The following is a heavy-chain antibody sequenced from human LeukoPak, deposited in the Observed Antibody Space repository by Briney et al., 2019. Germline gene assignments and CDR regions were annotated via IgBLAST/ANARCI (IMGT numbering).Heavy chain of an antibody. V-gene: IGHV3-33*01. J-gene: IGHJ3*02. CDR1: GFTFSSYG. Sequence: PGGSLRLSCAASGFTFSSYGMHWVRQAPGKGLEWVAVIWYDGSNKYYADSVKGRFTISRDNSKNTLYLQMNSLRAEDTAVYYCARGMVGSWGLDDAFDIWGQGTMATVSS. D-gene: IGHD6-13*01. CDR2: IWYDGSNK. CDR3: ARGMVGSWGLDDAFDI.